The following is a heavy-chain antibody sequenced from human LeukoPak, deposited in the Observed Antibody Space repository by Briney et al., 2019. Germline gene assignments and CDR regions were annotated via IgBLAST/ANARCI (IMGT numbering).Heavy chain of an antibody. CDR1: GGSISSYY. V-gene: IGHV4-59*01. CDR3: ARDRAAWFGDLLGGYYYYYYMDV. Sequence: PSETLSLTCTVSGGSISSYYWSWIRQPPGKGLEWIGYMYYSGSTNYNPSLKSRVTISVDTSKNQFSLKLSSVTAADTAVYYCARDRAAWFGDLLGGYYYYYYMDVWGKGTTVTVSS. J-gene: IGHJ6*03. D-gene: IGHD3-10*01. CDR2: MYYSGST.